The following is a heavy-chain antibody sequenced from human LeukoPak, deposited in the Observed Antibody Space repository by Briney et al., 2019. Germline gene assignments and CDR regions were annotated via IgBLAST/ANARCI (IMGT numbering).Heavy chain of an antibody. Sequence: ASETLSLTCTVSGGSISSSSYYWGWIRQPPGKRLEWIGSIYYSGSTYYNPSLKSRVTISVDTSKNQFSLKLSSVTAADTAVYYCARIPYYDSSGYYVYYFDYWGQGTLVTVSS. J-gene: IGHJ4*02. D-gene: IGHD3-22*01. CDR3: ARIPYYDSSGYYVYYFDY. CDR1: GGSISSSSYY. V-gene: IGHV4-39*01. CDR2: IYYSGST.